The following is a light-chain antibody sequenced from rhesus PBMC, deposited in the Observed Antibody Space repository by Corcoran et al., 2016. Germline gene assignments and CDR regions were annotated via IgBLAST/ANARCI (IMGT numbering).Light chain of an antibody. V-gene: IGKV1-32*04. CDR3: QQGNSYPLT. Sequence: DIQMSQSPPSLSASVGDRVTITCRASQDISSYLNWYQQKPGSAPKVLIYHTNTLASGVPSRFSGSGSGTDFTLTISSLQPEDFATYYCQQGNSYPLTFGGGTKV. J-gene: IGKJ4*01. CDR1: QDISSY. CDR2: HTN.